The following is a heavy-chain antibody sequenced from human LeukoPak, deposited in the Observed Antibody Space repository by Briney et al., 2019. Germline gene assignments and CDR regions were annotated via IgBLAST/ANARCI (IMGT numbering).Heavy chain of an antibody. J-gene: IGHJ6*03. CDR1: GYTFTSYD. Sequence: ASVKVSCKASGYTFTSYDINWVRQATGQGLEWMGWMNPNSGNTGYAQKFQGRATMTRNTSISTAYMELSSLRSEDTAVYYCARLHSTSPLRRFGAMYYYMDVWGKGTTVTVSS. D-gene: IGHD2-2*01. V-gene: IGHV1-8*01. CDR2: MNPNSGNT. CDR3: ARLHSTSPLRRFGAMYYYMDV.